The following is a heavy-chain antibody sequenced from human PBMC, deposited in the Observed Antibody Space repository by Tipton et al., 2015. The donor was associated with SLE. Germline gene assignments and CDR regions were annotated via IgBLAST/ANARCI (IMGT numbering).Heavy chain of an antibody. Sequence: QSGPEVKKPGSSVKVSCKASGGTFSSYAITWVRQAPGQGLEWVGGISPIFGTADYAQKFQGRVTLTTDESTSTAYMELSSLKSEDTAVYYCGVLGEPYYSDGMDVWGQGTTVTVSS. CDR1: GGTFSSYA. CDR2: ISPIFGTA. D-gene: IGHD3-16*01. CDR3: GVLGEPYYSDGMDV. J-gene: IGHJ6*02. V-gene: IGHV1-69*05.